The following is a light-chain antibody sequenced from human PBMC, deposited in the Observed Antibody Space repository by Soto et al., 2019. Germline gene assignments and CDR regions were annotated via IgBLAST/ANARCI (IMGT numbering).Light chain of an antibody. CDR2: GAS. Sequence: EIVVTQSPCTLSLSPVERSTLSCRASQSVSSSYLAWYQQKPGQAPRLLIYGASGRATGIPDRFSGSGSGTDFTLTISRLEPEDFAVYYCQQYGSSPQTFGQGTKVDIK. CDR3: QQYGSSPQT. CDR1: QSVSSSY. J-gene: IGKJ1*01. V-gene: IGKV3-20*01.